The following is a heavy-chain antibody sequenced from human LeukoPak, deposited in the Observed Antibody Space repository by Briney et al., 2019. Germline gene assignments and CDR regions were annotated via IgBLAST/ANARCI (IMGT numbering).Heavy chain of an antibody. V-gene: IGHV5-51*01. D-gene: IGHD1-26*01. Sequence: GESLKISFKGSGYSFTSYWSGWVRQMPGKGREWRGIIYPGDSDTRYSPSFQGQVTISADKSISTAYLQWSSLNASDTAMYDCATRIDADYWGQATLVTVSS. J-gene: IGHJ4*02. CDR2: IYPGDSDT. CDR3: ATRIDADY. CDR1: GYSFTSYW.